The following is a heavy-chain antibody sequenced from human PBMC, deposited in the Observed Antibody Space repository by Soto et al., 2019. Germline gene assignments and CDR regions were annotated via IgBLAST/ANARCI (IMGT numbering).Heavy chain of an antibody. CDR1: GFTFSSCD. D-gene: IGHD3-22*01. CDR3: ARSTYYYDSSGQNLFDP. V-gene: IGHV3-30*14. CDR2: ISYDENNK. Sequence: GGPLRLSCAASGFTFSSCDIHWVRQPPGKGLEWVAVISYDENNKYYADSVKGRFTLSRDNSKNTLYLQMGSLSAEDMAVYYCARSTYYYDSSGQNLFDPWGQGTLVTVSS. J-gene: IGHJ5*02.